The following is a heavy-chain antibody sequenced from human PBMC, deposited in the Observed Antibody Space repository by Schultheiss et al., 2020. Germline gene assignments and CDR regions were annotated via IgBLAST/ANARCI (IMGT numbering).Heavy chain of an antibody. Sequence: GGSLRLSCAASGFTFTSYTIHWVRQAPGKGLEWVSYISSSSSYIYYADSVKGRFTISRDNAKNSLYLQMNSLRAEDTAVYYCARVGGFGELFGSFDYWGQGTLVTVSS. D-gene: IGHD3-10*01. J-gene: IGHJ4*02. CDR3: ARVGGFGELFGSFDY. V-gene: IGHV3-21*05. CDR2: ISSSSSYI. CDR1: GFTFTSYT.